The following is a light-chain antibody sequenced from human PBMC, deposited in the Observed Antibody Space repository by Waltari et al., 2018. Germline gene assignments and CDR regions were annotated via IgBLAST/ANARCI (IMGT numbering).Light chain of an antibody. CDR1: QSISKY. J-gene: IGKJ1*01. CDR2: ETS. V-gene: IGKV3-20*01. Sequence: EIMLTQSPATLSLSPGERATLSCSASQSISKYLAWYQQKPGQAPRILIYETSRRATCIPDRFSGSGSGTDFSLTISRLEPEDFAVYYCQKYERLPATFGQGTKVEFK. CDR3: QKYERLPAT.